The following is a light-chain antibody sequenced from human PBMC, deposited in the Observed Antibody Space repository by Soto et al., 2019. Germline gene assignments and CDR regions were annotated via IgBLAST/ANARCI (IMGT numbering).Light chain of an antibody. CDR1: SSNIGATYD. CDR3: QSYDSSLSAWV. Sequence: QSALTQPPSVYGAPGQRVTMSCTVSSSNIGATYDVHWYQHLPGTAPKLLIYGNTNRPSGVPDRFSGSKSGTSASLAITGLQAEDEADYYCQSYDSSLSAWVFGGGTKVTVL. J-gene: IGLJ3*02. CDR2: GNT. V-gene: IGLV1-40*01.